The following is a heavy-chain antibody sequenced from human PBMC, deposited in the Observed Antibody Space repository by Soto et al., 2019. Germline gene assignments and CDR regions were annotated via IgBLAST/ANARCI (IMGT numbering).Heavy chain of an antibody. D-gene: IGHD6-19*01. Sequence: EVQLLESGGGLVQPGGSLRLSCAASGFTFSSYAMSWVCQAPGKGLEWVSAISGSGGSTYYADSVKDRFTISRDNSKNTLYLQMNSLRAEDTAVYYCAKDSKRGIAVAGKVSYWGQGTLVTVSS. J-gene: IGHJ4*02. V-gene: IGHV3-23*01. CDR2: ISGSGGST. CDR1: GFTFSSYA. CDR3: AKDSKRGIAVAGKVSY.